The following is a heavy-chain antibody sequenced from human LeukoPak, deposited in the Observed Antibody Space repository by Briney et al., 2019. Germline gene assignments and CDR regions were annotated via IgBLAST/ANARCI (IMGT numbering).Heavy chain of an antibody. CDR3: AKVFGDYSYYFDY. V-gene: IGHV3-23*01. CDR2: ISGSGGST. CDR1: GFTFSSYA. Sequence: GGSLRLSCAASGFTFSSYAMSWVRQAPGKGLEWVSAISGSGGSTYYADSVKGRFTMSRDNSKNTLYLQMNSLRAEDTAVYYCAKVFGDYSYYFDYWGQGTLVTVSS. J-gene: IGHJ4*02. D-gene: IGHD4-17*01.